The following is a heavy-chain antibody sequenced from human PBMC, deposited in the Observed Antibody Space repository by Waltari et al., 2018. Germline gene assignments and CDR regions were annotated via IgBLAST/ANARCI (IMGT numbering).Heavy chain of an antibody. CDR2: ISSVSTVI. CDR1: GFTFNRFN. CDR3: AKENVPGADRGIFDPLYYGMDV. J-gene: IGHJ6*02. Sequence: VQLVESGGGLVQPGGSLRLSCAASGFTFNRFNMIWVRQAPGKGLVWVSHISSVSTVIVYADSVKGRFTTSRDNAKKSLYLQMRDLRVEDTAVYFCAKENVPGADRGIFDPLYYGMDVWGQGTTVAVS. D-gene: IGHD3-10*01. V-gene: IGHV3-48*01.